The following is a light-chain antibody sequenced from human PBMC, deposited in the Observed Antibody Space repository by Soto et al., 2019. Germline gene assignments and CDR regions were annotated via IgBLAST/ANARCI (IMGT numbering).Light chain of an antibody. CDR2: SNN. Sequence: QSVLTQPPSASGTPGQRVTISCSGSSSNIENNNVNWYQQLPGTTPKLLIYSNNQRPSGVPDRFSGSKSGTSASLAISGLQSEDEADYYCAAWDDSLNAVVFGGGTKVTVL. J-gene: IGLJ3*02. CDR3: AAWDDSLNAVV. CDR1: SSNIENNN. V-gene: IGLV1-44*01.